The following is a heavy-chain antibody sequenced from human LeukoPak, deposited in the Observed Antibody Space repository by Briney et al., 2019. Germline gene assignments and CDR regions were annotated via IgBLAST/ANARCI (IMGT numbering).Heavy chain of an antibody. V-gene: IGHV4-31*03. Sequence: SESLSLTCTVSGGSISSGGYYWSWIRQHPGKGLEWIGYIYYSGSTYYNPSLKSRVTISVDTSKNQFSLKLSSVTAADTAVYYCARDHAYYYGMDVWGQGTTVTVSS. CDR1: GGSISSGGYY. CDR3: ARDHAYYYGMDV. J-gene: IGHJ6*02. CDR2: IYYSGST.